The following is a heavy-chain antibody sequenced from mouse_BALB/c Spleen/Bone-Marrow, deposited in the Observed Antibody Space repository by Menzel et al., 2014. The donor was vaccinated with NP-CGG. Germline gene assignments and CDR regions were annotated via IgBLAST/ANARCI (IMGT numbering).Heavy chain of an antibody. CDR1: GFNINDTY. CDR2: IDPANGNI. D-gene: IGHD1-1*01. V-gene: IGHV14-3*02. CDR3: APYYYGRWFAN. Sequence: VQLKDSGAALVKPGASVTLSCTASGFNINDTYLHWVKQRPEQGLEWLGRIDPANGNIKYDPKFQGKATITADTPANTAYLQLSSLTAEDTAVYYCAPYYYGRWFANWGQGTLVTVSA. J-gene: IGHJ3*01.